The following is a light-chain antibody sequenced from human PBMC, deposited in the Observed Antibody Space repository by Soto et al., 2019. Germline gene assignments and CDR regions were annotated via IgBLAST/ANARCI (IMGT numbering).Light chain of an antibody. CDR1: QTISSW. V-gene: IGKV1-5*03. J-gene: IGKJ1*01. Sequence: DIQMTQSPSTLSGSVGDRVTITCRASQTISSWLAWYQQKPGKAPKLLIYKTSTLESGVPSRFSGSGSGTEFTLTISNLQPDDFATYYCQQSYSTLTWTFGQGTKVDIK. CDR2: KTS. CDR3: QQSYSTLTWT.